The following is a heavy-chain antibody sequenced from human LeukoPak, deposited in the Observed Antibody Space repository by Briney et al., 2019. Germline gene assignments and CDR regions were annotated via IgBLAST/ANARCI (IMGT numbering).Heavy chain of an antibody. Sequence: PGGSLRLSCAASGFTFSSYAMSWVRQAPGKGLEWVSAISGSGGSTYYADSVKGRFTISRDNSKNTLYLQMNSLRAEDTAVYYCAKDFGQDYGDYGWFDPWGQGTLVTVSS. CDR3: AKDFGQDYGDYGWFDP. CDR1: GFTFSSYA. CDR2: ISGSGGST. D-gene: IGHD4-17*01. V-gene: IGHV3-23*01. J-gene: IGHJ5*02.